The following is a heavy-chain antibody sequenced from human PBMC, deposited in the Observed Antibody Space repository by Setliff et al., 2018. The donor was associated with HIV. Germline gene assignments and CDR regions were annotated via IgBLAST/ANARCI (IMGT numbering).Heavy chain of an antibody. Sequence: GSLRLSCAASGFRFRSYWMSWVRQAPGKGLESVANVKQDGTETLYVDSVKGRFTISRDNANNLVYLQMNSLRAEDTAVYYCARVGVGATVFFDYWGQGTLVTVSS. J-gene: IGHJ4*02. D-gene: IGHD1-26*01. CDR2: VKQDGTET. CDR3: ARVGVGATVFFDY. CDR1: GFRFRSYW. V-gene: IGHV3-7*01.